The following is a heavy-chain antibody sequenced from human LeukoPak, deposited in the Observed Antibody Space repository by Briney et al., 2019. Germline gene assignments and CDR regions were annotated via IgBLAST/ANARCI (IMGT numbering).Heavy chain of an antibody. V-gene: IGHV4-30-2*01. J-gene: IGHJ4*02. D-gene: IGHD3-10*01. CDR1: GGSISSGGYS. CDR3: ARDLGYYGSGAHY. Sequence: SQTLSLTCAVSGGSISSGGYSWSWIRQPPGKGLEWIGYIYHSGSTYYNPSLKSRVTISVDRSKNQFSLKLSSVTAADTAVYYCARDLGYYGSGAHYWGQGTLVTVSS. CDR2: IYHSGST.